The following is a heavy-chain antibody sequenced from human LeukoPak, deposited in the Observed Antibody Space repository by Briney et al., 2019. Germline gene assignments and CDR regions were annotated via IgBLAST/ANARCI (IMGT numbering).Heavy chain of an antibody. CDR2: ISSSSSYI. CDR1: GFTFSSYA. J-gene: IGHJ4*02. V-gene: IGHV3-21*01. CDR3: AREGRYTAMVTSETFDY. Sequence: GGPLRLSCAASGFTFSSYAMSWVRQAPGKGLEWVSSISSSSSYIYYADSVKGRFTISRDNAKNSLYLQMSSLRAEDTAVYYCAREGRYTAMVTSETFDYWGQGTLVTVSS. D-gene: IGHD5-18*01.